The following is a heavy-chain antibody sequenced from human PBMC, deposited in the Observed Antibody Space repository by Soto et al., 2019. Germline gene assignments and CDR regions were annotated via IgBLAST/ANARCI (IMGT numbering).Heavy chain of an antibody. D-gene: IGHD3-16*01. CDR3: ARGATRDNMMEAP. V-gene: IGHV3-53*02. Sequence: EVQLVETGGGLIQPGGSLRLSCAASGFTVSSYYMSWVRQAPGKGLEWVSVLYSAGTTYYADSVKGRFTISRDNSKNTLYLQMNNLRPGDTAVYYCARGATRDNMMEAPWGQGTLVTVSS. J-gene: IGHJ5*02. CDR2: LYSAGTT. CDR1: GFTVSSYY.